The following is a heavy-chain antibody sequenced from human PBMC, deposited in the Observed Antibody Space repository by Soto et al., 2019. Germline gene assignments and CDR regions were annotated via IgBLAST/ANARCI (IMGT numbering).Heavy chain of an antibody. CDR3: ARDRTSSGLFDY. CDR1: GYTFTRYY. CDR2: INPSGGST. Sequence: ASVNVYCKTSGYTFTRYYMHWVRQAPGQGLEWMGIINPSGGSTSYAQKFQGRVTMTRDTSTSTVYMELSSLRSEDTAVYYCARDRTSSGLFDYWGQGTLVTVSS. D-gene: IGHD6-19*01. V-gene: IGHV1-46*01. J-gene: IGHJ4*02.